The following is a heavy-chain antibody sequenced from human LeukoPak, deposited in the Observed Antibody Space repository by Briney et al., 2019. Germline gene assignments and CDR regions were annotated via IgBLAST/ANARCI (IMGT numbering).Heavy chain of an antibody. J-gene: IGHJ4*02. CDR1: GITLSNYG. V-gene: IGHV3-23*01. Sequence: GGSLRLSCAVSGITLSNYGMSWVRQAPGKGLEWVAGISDSGGSTNYADSVKGRFTISRDNPNNTLYLQMNSLRAEDTAVYFCAKRGVVIRVILVGFHKEAYYFDSWGQGALVTVSS. CDR2: ISDSGGST. D-gene: IGHD3-22*01. CDR3: AKRGVVIRVILVGFHKEAYYFDS.